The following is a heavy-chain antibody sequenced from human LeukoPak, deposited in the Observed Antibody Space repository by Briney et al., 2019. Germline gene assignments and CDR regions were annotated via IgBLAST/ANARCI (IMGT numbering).Heavy chain of an antibody. J-gene: IGHJ6*02. CDR1: GFTFSSYT. CDR3: ARDGHFDWLLYVVDYYYGMDV. D-gene: IGHD3-9*01. V-gene: IGHV3-48*01. CDR2: IGTSSTTI. Sequence: PGGSLRLSCAASGFTFSSYTMNWVRQPPGKGLEWVSNIGTSSTTIYYADSVKGRFTISRDNAKNSLYLQMNGLRAEDTAVYYCARDGHFDWLLYVVDYYYGMDVWGQGTTVTVSS.